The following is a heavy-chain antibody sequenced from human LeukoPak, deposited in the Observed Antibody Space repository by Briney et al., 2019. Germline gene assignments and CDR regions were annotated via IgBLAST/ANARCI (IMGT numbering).Heavy chain of an antibody. CDR1: GGSISSSSYY. Sequence: SQTLSLTCTVSGGSISSSSYYWSWIRQPPGKGLEWIGYIYYSGSTNYTPSLKCRVTISVDTSKDQFSLKLSSVTAADTAVYYCARAYSSGWYEVWGKGTLVTVSS. D-gene: IGHD6-19*01. CDR2: IYYSGST. CDR3: ARAYSSGWYEV. J-gene: IGHJ4*02. V-gene: IGHV4-61*01.